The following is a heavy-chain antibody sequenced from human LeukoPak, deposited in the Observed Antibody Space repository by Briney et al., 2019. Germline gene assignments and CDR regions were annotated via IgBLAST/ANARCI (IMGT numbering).Heavy chain of an antibody. Sequence: GPLRLSCAASGFTLSSYAMSWVRPAPRKGLEWVSLISGRGGTPHYAVSVKGRFTISRDNSKNTLFLQMYSLRAEDTAGYYCAKPREYSSTWFGVDHGGEGSLVTVSS. J-gene: IGHJ4*02. V-gene: IGHV3-23*01. CDR1: GFTLSSYA. D-gene: IGHD6-13*01. CDR2: ISGRGGTP. CDR3: AKPREYSSTWFGVDH.